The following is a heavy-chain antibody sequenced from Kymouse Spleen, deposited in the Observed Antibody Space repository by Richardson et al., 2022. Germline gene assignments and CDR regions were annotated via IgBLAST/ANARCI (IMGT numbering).Heavy chain of an antibody. CDR1: GFTFSSYG. D-gene: IGHD5-24*01. V-gene: IGHV3-33*01. CDR3: ARDEEMATITGYYYYGMDV. J-gene: IGHJ6*02. CDR2: IWYDGSNK. Sequence: QVQLVESGGGVVQPGRSLRLSCAASGFTFSSYGMHWVRQAPGKGLEWVAVIWYDGSNKYYADSVKGRFTISRDNSKNTLYLQMNSLRAEDTAVYYCARDEEMATITGYYYYGMDVWGQGTTVTVSS.